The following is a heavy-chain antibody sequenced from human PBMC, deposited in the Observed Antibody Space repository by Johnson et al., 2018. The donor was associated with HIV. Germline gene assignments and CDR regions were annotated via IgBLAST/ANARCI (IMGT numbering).Heavy chain of an antibody. D-gene: IGHD6-6*01. J-gene: IGHJ3*02. CDR2: IKQDGSGK. CDR3: AREIIAARPSAFDI. CDR1: GFTFSSYW. Sequence: VQLVESGGGLVQPGGSLRLSCAASGFTFSSYWMSWVRQAPGKGLEWVANIKQDGSGKYYVDSVTGRITISRDNAKNSLYLQMNSLRPEDTAVYYCAREIIAARPSAFDIWGQGTMVTVSS. V-gene: IGHV3-7*01.